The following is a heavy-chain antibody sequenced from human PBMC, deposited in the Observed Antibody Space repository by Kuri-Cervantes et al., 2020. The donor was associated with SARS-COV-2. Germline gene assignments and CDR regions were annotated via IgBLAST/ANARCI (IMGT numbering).Heavy chain of an antibody. CDR1: GFTFSSFA. CDR3: AIDGKIGGNYFDY. D-gene: IGHD3-16*01. V-gene: IGHV3-23*01. CDR2: ISGSGGST. Sequence: GGSLRLSFAASGFTFSSFAMSWVRQAPGKGLEWVSAISGSGGSTYYADSVKGRFTISRDNSKNTLYLQMNSLRAEDTAVYYCAIDGKIGGNYFDYWGQGTLVTVSS. J-gene: IGHJ4*02.